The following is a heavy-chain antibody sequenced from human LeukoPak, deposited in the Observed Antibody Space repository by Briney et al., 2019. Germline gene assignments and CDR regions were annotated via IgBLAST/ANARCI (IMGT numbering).Heavy chain of an antibody. D-gene: IGHD2-21*02. V-gene: IGHV3-74*01. CDR1: GFTFSTYW. Sequence: GGSLRLSGAVSGFTFSTYWMHWVRQAPGKGLVWVARINSDGSSRNYADSVKGRFTISRDSAKNTLFLQMDSLRAEDTAVYYCVRGTSRENGYGGDDPYWGRGTLVVVSS. CDR3: VRGTSRENGYGGDDPY. CDR2: INSDGSSR. J-gene: IGHJ4*02.